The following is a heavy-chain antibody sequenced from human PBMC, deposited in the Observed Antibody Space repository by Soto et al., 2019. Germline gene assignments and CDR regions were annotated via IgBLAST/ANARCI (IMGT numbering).Heavy chain of an antibody. CDR3: ARDKDRQQLGGNYSYSLGV. J-gene: IGHJ6*02. CDR2: IMPIFATP. Sequence: QVQLMQSGAEVKKPGSSVKVSCKASGGTFSTSAISWVRQAPGEGLEWVGGIMPIFATPDYAQKFQGRVTISADESTATAYLELTSLTTDDTAVYYCARDKDRQQLGGNYSYSLGVWCQGTAITVSS. V-gene: IGHV1-69*12. D-gene: IGHD3-3*02. CDR1: GGTFSTSA.